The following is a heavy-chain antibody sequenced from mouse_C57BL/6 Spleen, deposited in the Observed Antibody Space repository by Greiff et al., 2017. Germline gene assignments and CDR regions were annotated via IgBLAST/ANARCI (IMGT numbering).Heavy chain of an antibody. Sequence: QVQLQQSGAELMKPGASVKLSCKATGYTFTGYWIEWVKQRPGHGLEWIGEILPGSGSTNYNEKFKGKATFTADTSSNTAYMQLSSLTTEDSASYYLARFPLTTVVASGAMDYWGQGTSVTVSS. J-gene: IGHJ4*01. CDR3: ARFPLTTVVASGAMDY. CDR1: GYTFTGYW. D-gene: IGHD1-1*01. V-gene: IGHV1-9*01. CDR2: ILPGSGST.